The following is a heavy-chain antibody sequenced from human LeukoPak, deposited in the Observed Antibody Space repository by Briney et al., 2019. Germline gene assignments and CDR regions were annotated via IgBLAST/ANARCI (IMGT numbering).Heavy chain of an antibody. D-gene: IGHD3-22*01. CDR2: IKEDGSRK. V-gene: IGHV3-7*03. Sequence: GGSLRLSCTASEFTFSNYWMTWVRQAPGKGLEWVANIKEDGSRKNYMDSAKGRFTISRDNTKNSLYLQMNSLRAEDTAVYYCATPLDYYDSSGYHQGGDWGQGTLVTVSS. CDR1: EFTFSNYW. CDR3: ATPLDYYDSSGYHQGGD. J-gene: IGHJ4*02.